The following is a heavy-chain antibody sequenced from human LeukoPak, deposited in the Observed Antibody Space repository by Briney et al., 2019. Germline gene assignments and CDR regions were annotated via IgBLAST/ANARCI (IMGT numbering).Heavy chain of an antibody. CDR2: ISAYNGNT. J-gene: IGHJ4*02. CDR3: ARGGLLTDY. V-gene: IGHV1-18*01. Sequence: GASGKVSGKASGYTFTSYGISGGRQAPGQGREWRGWISAYNGNTNYAQKLQGRVTMTTDTSTSTAYMELRSLRSDDTAVYYCARGGLLTDYWGQGTLVTVSS. D-gene: IGHD2-15*01. CDR1: GYTFTSYG.